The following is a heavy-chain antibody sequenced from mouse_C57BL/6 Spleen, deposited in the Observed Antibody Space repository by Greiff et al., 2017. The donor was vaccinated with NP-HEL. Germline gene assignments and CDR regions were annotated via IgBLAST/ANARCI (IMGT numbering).Heavy chain of an antibody. J-gene: IGHJ2*01. Sequence: QVQLKESGAELVRPGASVTLSCKASGYTFTDYEMHWVKQTPVHGLEWIGAIDPETGGTAYNQKFKGKAILTADKSSSTAYMELRSLTSEDSAVYYCTRKRLLFDYWGQGTTLTVSS. D-gene: IGHD3-2*02. V-gene: IGHV1-15*01. CDR1: GYTFTDYE. CDR3: TRKRLLFDY. CDR2: IDPETGGT.